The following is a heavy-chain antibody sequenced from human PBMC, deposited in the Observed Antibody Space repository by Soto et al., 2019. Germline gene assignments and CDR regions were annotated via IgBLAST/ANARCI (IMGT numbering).Heavy chain of an antibody. V-gene: IGHV3-23*01. CDR3: AKDLTGDSNYSNYYYYYMDV. Sequence: GGSLRLSCAASGFTLSSYAMSWVRQAPGKGLEWVSAISGSGGSTYYADSVKGRFTISRDNSKNTLYLQMNSLRAEDTAVYYCAKDLTGDSNYSNYYYYYMDVWGKGTTVTVSS. CDR2: ISGSGGST. D-gene: IGHD4-4*01. CDR1: GFTLSSYA. J-gene: IGHJ6*03.